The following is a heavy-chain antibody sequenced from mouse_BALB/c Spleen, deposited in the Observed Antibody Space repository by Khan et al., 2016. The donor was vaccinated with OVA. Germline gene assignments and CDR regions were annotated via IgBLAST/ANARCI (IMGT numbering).Heavy chain of an antibody. Sequence: QIQLVQSGPELKKPGETVKISCKASGHTFTNFGMNWVKQAPGKGLKWMGWINTYTGEPTYADDFNGRFAFSLEASASTPYLQMNNLTNEDTATYFCARPPYFSYAMDNWGQGTSVTVSS. J-gene: IGHJ4*01. CDR2: INTYTGEP. CDR3: ARPPYFSYAMDN. CDR1: GHTFTNFG. V-gene: IGHV9-3-1*01. D-gene: IGHD2-10*01.